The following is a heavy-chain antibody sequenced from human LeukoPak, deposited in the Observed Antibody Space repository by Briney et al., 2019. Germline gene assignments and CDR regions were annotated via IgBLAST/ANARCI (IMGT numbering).Heavy chain of an antibody. CDR3: ARWSGCFDY. Sequence: GGSLRLSCAASGFTVSTNYMSWVRQAPGKGLEWVSLIYSGDSTYYAESVKGRFTISRDNSKNTLYLQMNSLRPDDTAVYYCARWSGCFDYGGQGTLVTVSS. V-gene: IGHV3-53*01. J-gene: IGHJ4*02. D-gene: IGHD3-3*01. CDR1: GFTVSTNY. CDR2: IYSGDST.